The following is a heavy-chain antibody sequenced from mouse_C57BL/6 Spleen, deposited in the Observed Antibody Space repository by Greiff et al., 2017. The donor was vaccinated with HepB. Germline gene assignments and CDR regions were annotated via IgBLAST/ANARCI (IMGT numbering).Heavy chain of an antibody. V-gene: IGHV5-15*01. J-gene: IGHJ4*01. Sequence: EVKVVESGGGLVQPGGSLKLSCAASGFTFSDYGMAWVRQAPRKGPEWVAFISNLAYSIYYADTVTGRFTISRENAKNTLYLEMSSLRSEDTAMYYCARHDYGFYAMDYWGQGTSVTVSS. D-gene: IGHD2-4*01. CDR3: ARHDYGFYAMDY. CDR2: ISNLAYSI. CDR1: GFTFSDYG.